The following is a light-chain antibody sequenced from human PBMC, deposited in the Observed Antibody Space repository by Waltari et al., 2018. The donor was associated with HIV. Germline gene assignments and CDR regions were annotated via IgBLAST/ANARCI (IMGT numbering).Light chain of an antibody. Sequence: QAVVTQEPSLTVSPGGPVTLTCDSTTSAIPHGHNPPWFQQKPGQAPRTLIFDTSNRHSWTPARFSGSLLGGNPALTLSGAQPEDEAEYYCLLSYSGARPWVFGGGTKLTVL. V-gene: IGLV7-46*01. CDR2: DTS. J-gene: IGLJ3*02. CDR1: TSAIPHGHN. CDR3: LLSYSGARPWV.